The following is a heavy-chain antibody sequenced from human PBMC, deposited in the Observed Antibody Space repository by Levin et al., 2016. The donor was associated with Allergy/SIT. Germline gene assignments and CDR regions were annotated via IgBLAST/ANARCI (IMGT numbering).Heavy chain of an antibody. Sequence: SVKVSCKASGGSFSSYVISWVRQAPGQGLEWMGGIIPIFGTPNYAQKFQDRVTITADESTSTAYMELRSLRSEDTAVYYCSSAVAGRRFTMVRGYHGMDVWGQGTTVTVPS. D-gene: IGHD3-10*01. V-gene: IGHV1-69*13. CDR1: GGSFSSYV. J-gene: IGHJ6*02. CDR2: IIPIFGTP. CDR3: SSAVAGRRFTMVRGYHGMDV.